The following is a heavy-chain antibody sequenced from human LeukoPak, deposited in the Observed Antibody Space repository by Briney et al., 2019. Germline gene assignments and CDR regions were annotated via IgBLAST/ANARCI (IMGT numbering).Heavy chain of an antibody. Sequence: GASVKVSCKASGYTFTSYGISWVRQAPGQGLEWMVWISAYNGNTNYAQKLQGRVTMTTDTSTSTAYMELRSLRSDDTAVYYCARAEYNWNSFSYFDYWGQGTLVTVSS. CDR1: GYTFTSYG. CDR3: ARAEYNWNSFSYFDY. CDR2: ISAYNGNT. V-gene: IGHV1-18*01. D-gene: IGHD1-7*01. J-gene: IGHJ4*02.